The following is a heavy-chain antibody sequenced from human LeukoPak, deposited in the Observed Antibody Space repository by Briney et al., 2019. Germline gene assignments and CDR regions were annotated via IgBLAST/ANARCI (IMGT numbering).Heavy chain of an antibody. V-gene: IGHV4-59*01. J-gene: IGHJ4*02. CDR3: ARGGRIVGAISWFDY. D-gene: IGHD1-26*01. Sequence: SETLSLTCTVSGGSINSYYWSWIRQSPGKGLEWIGHMYYSGSTNYNPSLKNRVTISVDTSKNQFSLKLSSVTAADTAVYYCARGGRIVGAISWFDYWGQGTLVTVSS. CDR1: GGSINSYY. CDR2: MYYSGST.